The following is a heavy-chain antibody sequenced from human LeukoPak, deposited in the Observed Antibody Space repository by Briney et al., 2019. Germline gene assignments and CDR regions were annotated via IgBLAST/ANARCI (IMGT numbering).Heavy chain of an antibody. CDR2: IYPGDSDT. CDR3: ARGSDYGDYVGAFDI. J-gene: IGHJ3*02. D-gene: IGHD4-17*01. CDR1: GYSFTSYW. V-gene: IGHV5-51*01. Sequence: GESLKISCKGSGYSFTSYWIGWVRQMPGKGLEWMGIIYPGDSDTRYSPSFQGQVTISADKSISTAYLQWSSLKASDTAMYYCARGSDYGDYVGAFDIWGQGTMATVSS.